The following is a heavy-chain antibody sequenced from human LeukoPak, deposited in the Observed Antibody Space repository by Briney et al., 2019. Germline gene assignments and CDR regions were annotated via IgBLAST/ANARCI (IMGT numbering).Heavy chain of an antibody. Sequence: GGSLRLSCAASGFTFSSYWMSWARQAPGKGLEWVANIKQDGSEKYYADSVKGRFTISRDNAKNSLYLQMNSLRAEDTAVYYCAREGIEVVPVDYWGQGTLVTVSS. D-gene: IGHD2-15*01. CDR2: IKQDGSEK. CDR3: AREGIEVVPVDY. CDR1: GFTFSSYW. V-gene: IGHV3-7*01. J-gene: IGHJ4*02.